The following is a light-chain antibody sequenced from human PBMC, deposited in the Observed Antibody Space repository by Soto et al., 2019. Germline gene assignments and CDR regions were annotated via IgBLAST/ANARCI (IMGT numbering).Light chain of an antibody. V-gene: IGLV1-40*01. Sequence: QSVLTQPPSVSGCPGQRVTIACTWISSSIGAGHAVHWYQHIPGTAPTLLIYGNNKRPLGVPDRFSGSQSGTSASLAITGLQAADEADFYCQSYDTTLSDFVFGTGTKVTVL. CDR2: GNN. CDR3: QSYDTTLSDFV. CDR1: SSSIGAGHA. J-gene: IGLJ1*01.